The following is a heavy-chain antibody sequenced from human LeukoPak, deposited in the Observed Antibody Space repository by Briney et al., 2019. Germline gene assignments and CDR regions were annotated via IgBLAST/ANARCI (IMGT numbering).Heavy chain of an antibody. D-gene: IGHD6-13*01. Sequence: PGGSLRLSCAASGFTFTTSWMHWFRQAPGKGLVWVSRIESDGTSTTYADSVKGRFTISRDNAKNTLYLQMNSLRAEDTAVYYCARDQYSSTWYWGAFDVWGQGTMVSVSS. V-gene: IGHV3-74*01. CDR2: IESDGTST. J-gene: IGHJ3*01. CDR1: GFTFTTSW. CDR3: ARDQYSSTWYWGAFDV.